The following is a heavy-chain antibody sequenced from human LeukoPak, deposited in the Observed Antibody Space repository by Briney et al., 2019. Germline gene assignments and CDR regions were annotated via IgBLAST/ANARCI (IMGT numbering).Heavy chain of an antibody. V-gene: IGHV3-53*01. CDR1: GFSVSSNY. CDR2: IRSGGNT. J-gene: IGHJ4*02. Sequence: PGGSLRLSCAASGFSVSSNYMSWVRQAPGKGLEWVSVIRSGGNTEHADSVKGRFTISRDNSKNTLYLQMNSLRADDTAVYYCAKEFSFGDGYNQGFDNWGQGTLVTVSS. CDR3: AKEFSFGDGYNQGFDN. D-gene: IGHD5-24*01.